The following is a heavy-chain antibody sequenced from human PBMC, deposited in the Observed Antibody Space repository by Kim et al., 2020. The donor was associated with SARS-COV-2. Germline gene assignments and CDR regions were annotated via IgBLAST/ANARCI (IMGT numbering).Heavy chain of an antibody. J-gene: IGHJ5*02. CDR2: IYYSGST. CDR3: AKITLGYCSGGSCCSRRAFGAGWFDL. V-gene: IGHV4-59*01. D-gene: IGHD2-15*01. Sequence: SETLSLTCTVSGGSISSYYWSWIRQPPGKGLEWIGYIYYSGSTNYNPSLKSRVTVSVDTSKNQCSLKLSAVTAADTAVYYCAKITLGYCSGGSCCSRRAFGAGWFDLWGQGALGTVSS. CDR1: GGSISSYY.